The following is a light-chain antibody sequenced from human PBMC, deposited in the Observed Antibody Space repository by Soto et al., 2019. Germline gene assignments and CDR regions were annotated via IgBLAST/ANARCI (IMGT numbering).Light chain of an antibody. Sequence: EIVLTQSPGTLSLSPGERATLSCRASQSIGTYLAWYQQKPGQAPRLLIYDTSNRATGIPDRFTGGGSGTDITLTITSLEPEDFAVYYCQQYGSTLWTFGQGTKVDIK. V-gene: IGKV3-20*01. CDR2: DTS. CDR1: QSIGTY. J-gene: IGKJ1*01. CDR3: QQYGSTLWT.